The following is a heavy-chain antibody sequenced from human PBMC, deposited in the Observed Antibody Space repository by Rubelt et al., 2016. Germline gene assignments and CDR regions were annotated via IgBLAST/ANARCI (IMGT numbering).Heavy chain of an antibody. CDR1: GLTVRSNY. CDR3: ARRWYYGSQNSQYHFDY. CDR2: INSAGDT. Sequence: PGGSLRLSCGASGLTVRSNYMSWVRQAPGKGLEWVSMINSAGDTYYADSVKGRFVISRDNSKNTRYLQMSSLRAEDTAVYYCARRWYYGSQNSQYHFDYWGQGTWSPSPQ. D-gene: IGHD3-10*01. J-gene: IGHJ4*02. V-gene: IGHV3-66*04.